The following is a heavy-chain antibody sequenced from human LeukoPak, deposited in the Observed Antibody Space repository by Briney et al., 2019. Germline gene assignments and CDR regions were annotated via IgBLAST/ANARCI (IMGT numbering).Heavy chain of an antibody. CDR3: ARRLRTAVAEYYFDY. Sequence: SEPLSLTCTVSGGSISSYNSYWGWIRQPPGKGLEWIGSLYYSGSPYYNPSLKSRVTISVDTSKNHFSLKLNSVTAADTAVYYCARRLRTAVAEYYFDYWGQGTLVTVSS. V-gene: IGHV4-39*02. CDR1: GGSISSYNSY. CDR2: LYYSGSP. J-gene: IGHJ4*02. D-gene: IGHD6-19*01.